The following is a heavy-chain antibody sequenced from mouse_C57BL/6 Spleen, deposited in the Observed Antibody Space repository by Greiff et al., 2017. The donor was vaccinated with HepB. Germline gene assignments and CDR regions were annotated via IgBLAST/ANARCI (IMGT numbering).Heavy chain of an antibody. CDR3: ARGGWPLDY. CDR1: GYAFSSSW. Sequence: VQLQQSGPELVKPGASVKISCKASGYAFSSSWMNWVKQRPGKGLEWIGRIYPGDGDTNYNGKFKGKATLTADKSSSTAYMQLRSLTSEDSAVSFCARGGWPLDYTGQGTPLTLSP. D-gene: IGHD2-3*01. J-gene: IGHJ2*01. V-gene: IGHV1-82*01. CDR2: IYPGDGDT.